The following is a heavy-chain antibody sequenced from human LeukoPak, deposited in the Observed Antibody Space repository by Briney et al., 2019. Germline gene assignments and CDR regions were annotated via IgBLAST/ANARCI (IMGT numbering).Heavy chain of an antibody. CDR2: IYTSGST. CDR3: ARENSNYVFDY. CDR1: GGSISSGSYY. Sequence: SESLSLTCTVSGGSISSGSYYWSWIRQPAGKGLEWIGRIYTSGSTNYNPSLKSRVTISVDTSKNQFSLKLSSVTAADTAVYYCARENSNYVFDYWGQGTLVTVSS. J-gene: IGHJ4*02. D-gene: IGHD4-11*01. V-gene: IGHV4-61*02.